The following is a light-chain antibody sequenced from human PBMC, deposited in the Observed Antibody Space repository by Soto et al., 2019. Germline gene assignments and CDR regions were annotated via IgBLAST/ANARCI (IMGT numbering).Light chain of an antibody. CDR3: QSYDSSLSGGI. V-gene: IGLV1-40*01. CDR1: SSNIGAGYD. Sequence: QSVLTQPPSVSGAPGQRVTISCTGSSSNIGAGYDVHWYQQLPGTAPKLLIYGNSNRPSGVPDRFSGSRSGTSASLAITGRLAADEADYYCQSYDSSLSGGIFGGGTKLTVL. CDR2: GNS. J-gene: IGLJ2*01.